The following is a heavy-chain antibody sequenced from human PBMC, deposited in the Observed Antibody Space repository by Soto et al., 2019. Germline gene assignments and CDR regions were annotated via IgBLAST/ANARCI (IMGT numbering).Heavy chain of an antibody. CDR3: ARGLTYYDSSGYYYGLQFDY. J-gene: IGHJ4*02. Sequence: ASVKVSCKASGGTFSSYAISWVRRAPGQGLEWMGGIIPIFDTANYAQKFQGRVTITADESTSTAYMELSSLRSEDTAVYYCARGLTYYDSSGYYYGLQFDYWGQGTLVTVSS. CDR2: IIPIFDTA. CDR1: GGTFSSYA. V-gene: IGHV1-69*13. D-gene: IGHD3-22*01.